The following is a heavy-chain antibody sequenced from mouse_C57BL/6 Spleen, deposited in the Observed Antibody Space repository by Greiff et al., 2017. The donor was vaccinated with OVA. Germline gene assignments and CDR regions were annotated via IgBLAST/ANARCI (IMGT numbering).Heavy chain of an antibody. V-gene: IGHV5-9-1*02. CDR1: GFTFSSYA. D-gene: IGHD1-1*01. CDR3: TRDITTVPFAY. J-gene: IGHJ3*01. Sequence: DVMLVESGEGLVKPGGSLKLSCAASGFTFSSYAMSWVRQTPEKRLEWVAYISSGGDYIYYADTVKGRFTISRDNARNTLYLQMSSLKSEDTAMYYCTRDITTVPFAYWGQGTLVTVSA. CDR2: ISSGGDYI.